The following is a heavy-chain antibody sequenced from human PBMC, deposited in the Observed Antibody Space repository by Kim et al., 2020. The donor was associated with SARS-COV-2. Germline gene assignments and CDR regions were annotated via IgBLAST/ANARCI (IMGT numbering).Heavy chain of an antibody. CDR2: IYYSGST. D-gene: IGHD2-15*01. CDR1: GGSVSSGSYY. Sequence: SETLSLTCTVSGGSVSSGSYYWSWIRQPPGKGLEWIGYIYYSGSTNYNPSLKSRVTISVDTSKNQFSLKLSSVTAADTAVYYCARGDRVVVAAHYYYYGMDVCGQGTTVTVSS. V-gene: IGHV4-61*01. J-gene: IGHJ6*02. CDR3: ARGDRVVVAAHYYYYGMDV.